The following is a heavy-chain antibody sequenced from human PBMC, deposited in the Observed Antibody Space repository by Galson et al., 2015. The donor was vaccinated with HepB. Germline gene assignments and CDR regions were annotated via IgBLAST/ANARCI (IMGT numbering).Heavy chain of an antibody. CDR1: EFIFSDYS. D-gene: IGHD3-22*01. CDR3: ARISSSGYFS. J-gene: IGHJ5*02. Sequence: SLRLSCAASEFIFSDYSMNWVRQGPGKGLEWISYISSTGYTIYYADSVKGRFTISRDNAKNSLYLQMNSLRAEDTAVYYCARISSSGYFSWGQGTLVTVSS. V-gene: IGHV3-48*04. CDR2: ISSTGYTI.